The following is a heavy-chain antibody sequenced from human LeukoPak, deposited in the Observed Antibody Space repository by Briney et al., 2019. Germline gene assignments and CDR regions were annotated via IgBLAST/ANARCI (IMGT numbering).Heavy chain of an antibody. Sequence: PGGSLRLSCAASGFSFSAYGMHWVRQAPGKGLEWVAFIRYDGNKTYYADSVKGRFTISRDNAKNSLYLQMNSLRAVDTAVYYCARIPAESAVDYGGNFLLRSDYYYYYMDVWGKGTTVTISS. J-gene: IGHJ6*03. D-gene: IGHD4-23*01. CDR1: GFSFSAYG. V-gene: IGHV3-30*02. CDR3: ARIPAESAVDYGGNFLLRSDYYYYYMDV. CDR2: IRYDGNKT.